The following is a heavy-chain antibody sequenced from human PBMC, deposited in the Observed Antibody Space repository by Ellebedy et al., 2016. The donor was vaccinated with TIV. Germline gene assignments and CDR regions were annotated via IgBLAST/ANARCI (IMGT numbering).Heavy chain of an antibody. Sequence: SETLSLTCSVSGDSITNYYWTWIRQPAGKGLEWIGRFYASGSANYKPSLRSRVTMSIDTPKNQFSLQLRSVTAADTAVYYCARDCITMVRGYFNWFDPWGQGTLVTVSS. CDR3: ARDCITMVRGYFNWFDP. D-gene: IGHD3-10*01. CDR1: GDSITNYY. CDR2: FYASGSA. J-gene: IGHJ5*02. V-gene: IGHV4-4*07.